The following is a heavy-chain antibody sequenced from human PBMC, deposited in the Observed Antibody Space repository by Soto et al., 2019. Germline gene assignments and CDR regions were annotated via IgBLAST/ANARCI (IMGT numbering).Heavy chain of an antibody. V-gene: IGHV4-39*01. J-gene: IGHJ6*02. D-gene: IGHD3-16*02. CDR1: GGAISISSYY. Sequence: SETLSLTCTVSGGAISISSYYWGWIVQPPGKGLEWIGSSYYSGSTYYNPSLKIRVTISVDTSKNQFSLKLSSVTAADTDVYYCARHYQQSDYGTDVWGQGTTVTV. CDR2: SYYSGST. CDR3: ARHYQQSDYGTDV.